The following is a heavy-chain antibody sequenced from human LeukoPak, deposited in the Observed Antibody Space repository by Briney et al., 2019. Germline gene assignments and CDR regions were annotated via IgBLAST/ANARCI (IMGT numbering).Heavy chain of an antibody. Sequence: SQTLSLTYAISGDSVSSNSAAWNWIRQSPSRGLEWLGRTYYRSKWYNDYAVSVKSRITINPDTSKNQFSLQLNSVTPEDTAVYYCARAEYCGGDCYSVWFDPWGQGTLVTVSS. CDR2: TYYRSKWYN. CDR1: GDSVSSNSAA. CDR3: ARAEYCGGDCYSVWFDP. J-gene: IGHJ5*02. D-gene: IGHD2-21*02. V-gene: IGHV6-1*01.